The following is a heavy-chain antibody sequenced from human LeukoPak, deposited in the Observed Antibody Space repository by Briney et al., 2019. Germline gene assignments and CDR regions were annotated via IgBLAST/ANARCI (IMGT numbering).Heavy chain of an antibody. CDR2: IYSGGST. D-gene: IGHD3-10*01. CDR1: GFTVSSNY. V-gene: IGHV3-53*01. Sequence: PGGSLRLSCAASGFTVSSNYMSWVRQAPGKGLEWVSVIYSGGSTYYADSVKGRFTISRDNSKNTLYLQMNSLRAEDTAVYYCARASPLLWFGELAGAFDIWGQGTMVTVSS. J-gene: IGHJ3*02. CDR3: ARASPLLWFGELAGAFDI.